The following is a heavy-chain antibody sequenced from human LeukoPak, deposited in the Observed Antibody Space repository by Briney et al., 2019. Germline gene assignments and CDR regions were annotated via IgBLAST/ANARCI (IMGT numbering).Heavy chain of an antibody. CDR1: GFTFSSYS. CDR2: ISSSSSYI. D-gene: IGHD1-14*01. J-gene: IGHJ4*02. CDR3: ARGNRINKALDY. Sequence: GGSLRLSCAASGFTFSSYSMTWVRQAPGKGLEWVSSISSSSSYIYYADSVKGRFTISRDNAKNSLYLQMNSLRAEDTAVYYCARGNRINKALDYWGQGTLVTVSS. V-gene: IGHV3-21*01.